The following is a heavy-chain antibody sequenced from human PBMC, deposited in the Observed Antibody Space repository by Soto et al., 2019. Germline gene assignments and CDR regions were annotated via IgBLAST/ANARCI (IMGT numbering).Heavy chain of an antibody. Sequence: PGGSLRLSCAASGFTFSSYAMSWVRQAPGKGLEWVSVISGSDGSKYYADSVKGRFTISRDNSKDTLYLQMNSLRTEDTAVYYCARDTGDSSGYYYYYYYGMDVWGQGTTVTV. D-gene: IGHD3-22*01. J-gene: IGHJ6*02. CDR1: GFTFSSYA. CDR3: ARDTGDSSGYYYYYYYGMDV. CDR2: ISGSDGSK. V-gene: IGHV3-23*01.